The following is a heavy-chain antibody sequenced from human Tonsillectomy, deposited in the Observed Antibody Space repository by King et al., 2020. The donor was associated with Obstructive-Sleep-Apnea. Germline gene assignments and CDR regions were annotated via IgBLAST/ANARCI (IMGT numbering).Heavy chain of an antibody. V-gene: IGHV3-21*01. D-gene: IGHD3-3*01. J-gene: IGHJ3*02. CDR2: ISSSSSYI. Sequence: VQLVESGGGLVKPGGSLRLSCAASGFTFSSYSMNWVRQAPGKGLEWVSSISSSSSYIYYADSVKGRFTISRDNAKNSLYLQMNSLRGEDTAVYYCARSFGVVIDDAFDIWGQGTMVTVSS. CDR3: ARSFGVVIDDAFDI. CDR1: GFTFSSYS.